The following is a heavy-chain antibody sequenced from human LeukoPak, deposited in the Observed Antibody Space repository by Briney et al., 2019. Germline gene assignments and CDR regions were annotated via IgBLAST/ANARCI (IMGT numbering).Heavy chain of an antibody. CDR3: AKDTYSMGY. CDR2: ISYDGSNK. CDR1: GFTFSSYG. V-gene: IGHV3-30*18. D-gene: IGHD4-11*01. J-gene: IGHJ4*02. Sequence: GGSLRLSCAASGFTFSSYGMHWVRQAPGKGLEWVAVISYDGSNKYYADSVKGRFTISRDNSKNTLYLQMNSLRAEDTAVYYCAKDTYSMGYWGQGTLVTASS.